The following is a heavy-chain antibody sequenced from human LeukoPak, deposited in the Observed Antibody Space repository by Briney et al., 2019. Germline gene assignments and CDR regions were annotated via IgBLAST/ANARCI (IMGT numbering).Heavy chain of an antibody. D-gene: IGHD3-10*01. Sequence: GASVKVSCKASGYTFTSYGISWVRQAPGQGLEWMGWISAYNGNTNYAQKLQGRVTMTTDTSTSTAYMELRSLRSDDTAVYYCARDILERTMVRGVIYWFDPWGQGTLVTVSS. CDR3: ARDILERTMVRGVIYWFDP. CDR2: ISAYNGNT. V-gene: IGHV1-18*01. J-gene: IGHJ5*02. CDR1: GYTFTSYG.